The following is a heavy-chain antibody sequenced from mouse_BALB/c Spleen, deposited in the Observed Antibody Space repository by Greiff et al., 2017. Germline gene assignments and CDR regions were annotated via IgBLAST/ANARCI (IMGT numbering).Heavy chain of an antibody. D-gene: IGHD2-14*01. J-gene: IGHJ2*01. CDR3: ARVRYAYFDY. Sequence: EVKLMESGPGLVKPSQSLSLTCTVTGYSITSDYAWNWIRQFPGNKLEWMGYISYSGSTSYNPSLKSRISITRDTSKNQFFLQLNSVTTEDTATYYCARVRYAYFDYWGQGTTLTVSS. V-gene: IGHV3-2*02. CDR1: GYSITSDYA. CDR2: ISYSGST.